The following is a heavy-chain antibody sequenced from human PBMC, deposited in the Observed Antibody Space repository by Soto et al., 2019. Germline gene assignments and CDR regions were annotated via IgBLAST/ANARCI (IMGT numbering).Heavy chain of an antibody. Sequence: SETLSLTCAVYGGSFSGYYWSWIRQPPGKGLEWIGEINHSGSTNYNPSLKSRVTISVDTSKNQFSLKLSSVTAADTAVYYCARGIAVAGRSVYYYYYGMDVWGQGTTVTVSS. V-gene: IGHV4-34*01. J-gene: IGHJ6*02. D-gene: IGHD6-19*01. CDR3: ARGIAVAGRSVYYYYYGMDV. CDR2: INHSGST. CDR1: GGSFSGYY.